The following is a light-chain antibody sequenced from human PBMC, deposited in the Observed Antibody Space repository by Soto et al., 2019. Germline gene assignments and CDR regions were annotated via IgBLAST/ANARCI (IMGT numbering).Light chain of an antibody. J-gene: IGLJ2*01. CDR3: SSYSTSNTAF. V-gene: IGLV2-14*03. Sequence: QSVLTQPASVSGSPGQSLTISCTGTSSDVGGCNYVSWYQHHPGKAPKLMIYDVSNRPSGVSVLFSGSKSGNRASLTISCLLAEPQASYYCSSYSTSNTAFFGGGTKLTVL. CDR2: DVS. CDR1: SSDVGGCNY.